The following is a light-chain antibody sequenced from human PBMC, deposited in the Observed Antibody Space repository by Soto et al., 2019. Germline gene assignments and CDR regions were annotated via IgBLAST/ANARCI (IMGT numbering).Light chain of an antibody. CDR3: SSYGGINNFVV. V-gene: IGLV2-8*01. Sequence: QSALTQPPSASGSPGQSVTISCTGTSSDVGAYNYVTWYQQHPGKAPKLMIYEVSERPSGVPDRFSGSKSGNTASLTVSGLQAEDEADYYCSSYGGINNFVVFGGGTQLTVL. J-gene: IGLJ2*01. CDR1: SSDVGAYNY. CDR2: EVS.